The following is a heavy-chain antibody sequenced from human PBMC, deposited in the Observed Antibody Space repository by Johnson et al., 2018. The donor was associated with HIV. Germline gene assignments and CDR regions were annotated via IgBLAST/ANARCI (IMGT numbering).Heavy chain of an antibody. CDR2: ISYDGTNK. J-gene: IGHJ3*02. CDR3: AREGRRDAFDI. CDR1: GFTFSSFA. V-gene: IGHV3-30-3*01. Sequence: QVQLVESGGGVVQPGTSLRLSCAASGFTFSSFAMHWVRQAPGKGLEWVAFISYDGTNKYYADSVKGRFTISRDNSKNTLYLQMNSLRAEDTAVYYCAREGRRDAFDIWGQGTMVTVSS.